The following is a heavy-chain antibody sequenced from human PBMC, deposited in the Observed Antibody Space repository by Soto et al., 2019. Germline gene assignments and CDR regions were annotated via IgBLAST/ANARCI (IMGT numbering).Heavy chain of an antibody. CDR1: GFTFSSYA. J-gene: IGHJ3*02. Sequence: SLRLSCAASGFTFSSYAMHWFRQAPGKGLEWVAVISYDGSNKYYADSVKGRFTISRDNSKNTLYLQMNSLRAEDTAVYYCARYANYYDSSGIPDALDIWGQGTMVTVSS. CDR2: ISYDGSNK. CDR3: ARYANYYDSSGIPDALDI. V-gene: IGHV3-30-3*01. D-gene: IGHD3-22*01.